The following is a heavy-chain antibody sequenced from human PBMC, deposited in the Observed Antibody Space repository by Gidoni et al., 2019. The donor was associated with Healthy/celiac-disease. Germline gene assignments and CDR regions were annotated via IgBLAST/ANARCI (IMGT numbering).Heavy chain of an antibody. D-gene: IGHD3-22*01. CDR2: ISGSGGST. CDR3: AKDHYYDSSGYYYPPVSIDP. V-gene: IGHV3-23*04. Sequence: EVQLVESGGGLVQPGGSLRLSCAASGFTFSSYAMSWVRQAPGKGLEWVSAISGSGGSTYYADSVKGRFTISRDNSKNTLYLQMNSLRAEDTAVYYCAKDHYYDSSGYYYPPVSIDPWGQGTLVTVSS. J-gene: IGHJ5*02. CDR1: GFTFSSYA.